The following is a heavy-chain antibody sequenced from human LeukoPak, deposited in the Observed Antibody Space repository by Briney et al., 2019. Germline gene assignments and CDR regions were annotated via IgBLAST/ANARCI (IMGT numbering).Heavy chain of an antibody. Sequence: GGSLRLSCAASGFTFSSYSMNWVRQAPGKGLEWVSYISSGSSSVYYADSVKGRFTISRDNAKNSLYLQMNSLRAEDTAVYYCARDFRPLIAVVPADFDYWGQGTLVTVSS. CDR1: GFTFSSYS. V-gene: IGHV3-48*01. D-gene: IGHD2-2*01. CDR3: ARDFRPLIAVVPADFDY. CDR2: ISSGSSSV. J-gene: IGHJ4*02.